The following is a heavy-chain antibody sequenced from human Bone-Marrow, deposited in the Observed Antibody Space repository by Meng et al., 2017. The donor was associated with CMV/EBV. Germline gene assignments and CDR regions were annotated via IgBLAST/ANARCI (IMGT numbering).Heavy chain of an antibody. Sequence: GESLKISCAASGFTFSSYSMNWVRQAPGKGLEWVSYISSSSSTIYYADPVKGRFTISRDNAKNSLYLQMNSLRAEDTAVYYCAKDFGVAPAGFGPWGQGNLV. CDR1: GFTFSSYS. CDR3: AKDFGVAPAGFGP. D-gene: IGHD3-3*01. V-gene: IGHV3-48*04. J-gene: IGHJ5*02. CDR2: ISSSSSTI.